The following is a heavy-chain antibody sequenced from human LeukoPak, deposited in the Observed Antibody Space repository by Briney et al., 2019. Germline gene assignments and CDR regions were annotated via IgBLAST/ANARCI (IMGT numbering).Heavy chain of an antibody. CDR3: ATDGYYYGSGSSNWFDS. CDR1: GYTLTELS. V-gene: IGHV1-24*01. CDR2: FDPEDGET. Sequence: ASVKVSCKVSGYTLTELSMHWVRQAPGKGLEWMGGFDPEDGETIYAQKFQGRVTMNEDTSTDTAYMELSSLRSEDTAVYYCATDGYYYGSGSSNWFDSWGQGTLVTVSS. D-gene: IGHD3-10*01. J-gene: IGHJ5*01.